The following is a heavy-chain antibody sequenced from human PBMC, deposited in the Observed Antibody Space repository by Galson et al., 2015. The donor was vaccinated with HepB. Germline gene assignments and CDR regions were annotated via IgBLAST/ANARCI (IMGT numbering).Heavy chain of an antibody. J-gene: IGHJ6*02. CDR2: INPSGGST. CDR1: GYTFTSYY. D-gene: IGHD6-19*01. CDR3: ARDLVAVAGRYYCYGMDV. V-gene: IGHV1-46*04. Sequence: SVKVSCKASGYTFTSYYMHWVRQAPGQGLEWMGIINPSGGSTSYAQKLQGRVTMTRDTSTSTVYMELSSLRSEDTAVYYCARDLVAVAGRYYCYGMDVWGQGTTVTVSS.